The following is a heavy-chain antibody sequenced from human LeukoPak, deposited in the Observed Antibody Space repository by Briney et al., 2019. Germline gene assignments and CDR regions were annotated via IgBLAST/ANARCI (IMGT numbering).Heavy chain of an antibody. Sequence: GASVKVSCKVSGYTLTELSMHWVRQAPGKGLEWMGGFDPEDGETIYTQKFQGRVTMTEDTSTDTAYMELSSLRSEDTAVYYCATVSRFDSSGWYGDYWGQGTLVTVSS. D-gene: IGHD6-19*01. CDR3: ATVSRFDSSGWYGDY. V-gene: IGHV1-24*01. J-gene: IGHJ4*02. CDR1: GYTLTELS. CDR2: FDPEDGET.